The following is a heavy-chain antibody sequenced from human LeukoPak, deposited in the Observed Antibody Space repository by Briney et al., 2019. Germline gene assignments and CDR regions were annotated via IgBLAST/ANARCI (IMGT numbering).Heavy chain of an antibody. CDR1: GGSISSSSYY. CDR2: IYYSGST. CDR3: ARGDGGATIWFDP. V-gene: IGHV4-39*07. J-gene: IGHJ5*02. D-gene: IGHD1-26*01. Sequence: SETLSLTCTVSGGSISSSSYYWGWIRQPPGKGLEWIGSIYYSGSTYYNPSLKSRVTISVDTSKNQFSLKLSSVTAADTAVYYCARGDGGATIWFDPWGQGTLVTVSS.